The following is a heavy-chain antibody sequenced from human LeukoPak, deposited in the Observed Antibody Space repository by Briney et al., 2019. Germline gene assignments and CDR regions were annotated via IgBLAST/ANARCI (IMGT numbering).Heavy chain of an antibody. V-gene: IGHV3-30*18. CDR1: GFTFSSYG. J-gene: IGHJ6*04. D-gene: IGHD3-10*01. CDR2: ISYDGSNK. Sequence: RPGRSLRLSCAASGFTFSSYGMHWVRQAPGKGLEWVAVISYDGSNKYYADSVKGRFTISRDNSKNTLYLQMNSLRAEDSAVYYCAKVGGSGNLNDYYYGMDVWGKGTTVTVSS. CDR3: AKVGGSGNLNDYYYGMDV.